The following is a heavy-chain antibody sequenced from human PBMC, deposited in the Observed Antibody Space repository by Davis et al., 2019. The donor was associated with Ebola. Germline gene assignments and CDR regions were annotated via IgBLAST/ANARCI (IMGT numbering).Heavy chain of an antibody. CDR1: GFTFSSYA. J-gene: IGHJ4*02. Sequence: PGGSLRLSCAASGFTFSSYAMSWVRQAPGKGLEWVSAISGSGGSTYYADSVKGRFTISRDNSKNTLYLQMNSLRAEDTAVYYCAKETYYDFWSGYFSADEDYFDYWGQGTLVTVSS. CDR2: ISGSGGST. V-gene: IGHV3-23*01. CDR3: AKETYYDFWSGYFSADEDYFDY. D-gene: IGHD3-3*01.